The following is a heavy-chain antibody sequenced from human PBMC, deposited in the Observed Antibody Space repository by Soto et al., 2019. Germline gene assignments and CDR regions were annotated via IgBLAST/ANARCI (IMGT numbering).Heavy chain of an antibody. J-gene: IGHJ6*03. CDR3: ARRPYILTGYYYYYYMDV. V-gene: IGHV1-18*01. Sequence: ASVKVSCKASGYTFTSYGISWVRQAPGQGLEWMGWISAYNGNTNYAQKLQGRVTMTTDTSTSTAYMELRSLSSDDTAVFYCARRPYILTGYYYYYYMDVWGKGTTVTVSS. D-gene: IGHD3-9*01. CDR2: ISAYNGNT. CDR1: GYTFTSYG.